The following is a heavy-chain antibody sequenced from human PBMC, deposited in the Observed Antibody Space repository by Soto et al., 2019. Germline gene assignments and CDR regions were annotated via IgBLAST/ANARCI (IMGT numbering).Heavy chain of an antibody. D-gene: IGHD6-19*01. V-gene: IGHV4-39*07. CDR3: ARVSVAGTIRLDY. CDR1: GGSIRSSSYY. J-gene: IGHJ4*02. Sequence: PSETLSLTCTVSGGSIRSSSYYWGWIRQPPGKGLEWIGEIYHSGSTNYNPSLKSRVTISVDKSKNQFSLKLSSVTAADTAVYYCARVSVAGTIRLDYWGQGTLVTVSS. CDR2: IYHSGST.